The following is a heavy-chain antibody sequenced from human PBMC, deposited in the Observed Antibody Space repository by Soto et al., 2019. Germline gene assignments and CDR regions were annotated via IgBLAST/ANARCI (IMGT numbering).Heavy chain of an antibody. Sequence: SETLSPTCGVYGGSFSGYYWSWIRQPPGKGLEWIGEINHSGSTNYNPSLKSRVTISVDTSKNQFSLKLSSVTAADTAVYYCARGTLNYDFWSGYYSDYYYYGMDVWGQGTTVTVSS. D-gene: IGHD3-3*01. V-gene: IGHV4-34*01. CDR1: GGSFSGYY. CDR3: ARGTLNYDFWSGYYSDYYYYGMDV. J-gene: IGHJ6*02. CDR2: INHSGST.